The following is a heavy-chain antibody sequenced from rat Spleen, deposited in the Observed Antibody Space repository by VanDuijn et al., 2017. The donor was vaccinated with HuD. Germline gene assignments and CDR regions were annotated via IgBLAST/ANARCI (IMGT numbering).Heavy chain of an antibody. CDR3: GRGQYRYNWIDY. V-gene: IGHV3-3*01. CDR2: LNSAGST. J-gene: IGHJ2*01. D-gene: IGHD1-5*01. Sequence: EMQLQESGPGLVKPSQSLSLTCSVTEYSIPSSYRWNWIRKFPGNKLEWMGSLNSAGSTNYNPSLKSRISITRDTSKNQFFLQVNSVTTEDTATYYCGRGQYRYNWIDYWGQGVMVTVSS. CDR1: EYSIPSSYR.